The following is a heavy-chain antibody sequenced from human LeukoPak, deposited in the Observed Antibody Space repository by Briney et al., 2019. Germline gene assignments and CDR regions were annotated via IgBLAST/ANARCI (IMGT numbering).Heavy chain of an antibody. V-gene: IGHV1-2*02. CDR3: ARGQSVWWPTYYFDY. CDR1: GYTFTGYY. CDR2: INPNSGGT. Sequence: GASVKVSCKASGYTFTGYYMHWVRQAPGQGLEWMGWINPNSGGTNYAQKFQGRVTMTRDTSISTAYMELSRLRSDDTAVYYCARGQSVWWPTYYFDYWGQGTLVTVSS. J-gene: IGHJ4*02. D-gene: IGHD4/OR15-4a*01.